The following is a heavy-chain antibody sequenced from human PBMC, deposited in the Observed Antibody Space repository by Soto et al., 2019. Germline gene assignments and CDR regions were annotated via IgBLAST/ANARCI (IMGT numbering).Heavy chain of an antibody. J-gene: IGHJ3*02. CDR3: ARSDIVATIDAFDI. Sequence: GGSLRLSCAASGFTFSSYGMHWVRQAPGKGLEWVAVIWYDGSNKYYADSVKGRFTISRDNSKNTLYLQMNSLRAEDTAVYYCARSDIVATIDAFDIWGQGTMVTVSS. D-gene: IGHD5-12*01. V-gene: IGHV3-33*01. CDR2: IWYDGSNK. CDR1: GFTFSSYG.